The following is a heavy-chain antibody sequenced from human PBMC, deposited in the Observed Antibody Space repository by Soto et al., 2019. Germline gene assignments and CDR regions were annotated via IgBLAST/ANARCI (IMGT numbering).Heavy chain of an antibody. D-gene: IGHD2-8*02. CDR2: IWYDGGTK. V-gene: IGHV3-33*01. CDR3: ARIDCTGNNCNPYYHYGMDV. Sequence: QAQLVESGGGVVQSGRSLRLSCAASGFTFYTYGMHWVRQVPGKGLQWVAVIWYDGGTKYYADSVRGRFTVSRDNSKNTLYLQMNSLRDEDTAVYYCARIDCTGNNCNPYYHYGMDVWGQGTTVTVSS. J-gene: IGHJ6*02. CDR1: GFTFYTYG.